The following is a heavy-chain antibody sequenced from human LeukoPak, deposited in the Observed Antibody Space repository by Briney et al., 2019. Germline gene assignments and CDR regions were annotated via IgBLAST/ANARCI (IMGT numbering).Heavy chain of an antibody. Sequence: SETLSLTCTVSGGSISSGSYYWSWIRQSVGKGLEWIGRIYTSGSTSYNPSLKSRVTISVDTSKNQFSLKLSSVTAADTAVYYCARGVIREILNWFDPWGQGTLVTVSS. D-gene: IGHD1-26*01. J-gene: IGHJ5*02. CDR1: GGSISSGSYY. CDR2: IYTSGST. V-gene: IGHV4-61*02. CDR3: ARGVIREILNWFDP.